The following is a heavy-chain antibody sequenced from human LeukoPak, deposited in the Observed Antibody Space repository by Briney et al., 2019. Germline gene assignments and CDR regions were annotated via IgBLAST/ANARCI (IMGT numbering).Heavy chain of an antibody. J-gene: IGHJ4*02. CDR1: GASISTYY. Sequence: SETLSLTCSVSGASISTYYWSWIRHPPEKGLEWIGYIHYSGSTSYNPSLKSRVTMSADTSNDQFSLKVSSVTAADTAVYYCARGGSSWYADYWGQGTLVTVSS. V-gene: IGHV4-59*01. CDR3: ARGGSSWYADY. CDR2: IHYSGST. D-gene: IGHD6-13*01.